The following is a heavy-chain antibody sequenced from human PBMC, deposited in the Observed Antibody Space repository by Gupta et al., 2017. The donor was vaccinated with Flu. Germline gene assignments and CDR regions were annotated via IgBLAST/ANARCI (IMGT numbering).Heavy chain of an antibody. D-gene: IGHD3-22*01. CDR1: GFTLSDYY. Sequence: QVQLVESGGGLVKPGGSLRLSCAASGFTLSDYYMSWIRQAPGKGLEWVSHISSSGSTIYDADSVKGRFTISRDKAKNSLCLQMNSLRAEDTAMYYCAREIYDSGGYYSGMDVWGQGTTVTVSS. V-gene: IGHV3-11*01. J-gene: IGHJ6*02. CDR3: AREIYDSGGYYSGMDV. CDR2: ISSSGSTI.